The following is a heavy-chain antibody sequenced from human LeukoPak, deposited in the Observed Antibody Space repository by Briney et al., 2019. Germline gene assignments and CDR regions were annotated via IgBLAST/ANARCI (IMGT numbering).Heavy chain of an antibody. J-gene: IGHJ3*02. V-gene: IGHV1-69*04. CDR1: GGTFISYT. D-gene: IGHD2-21*02. CDR3: ARDTGGDCYLGRAFDI. Sequence: VASVKVSCKASGGTFISYTISWVRQAPGQGLEWMGRIIPILGIANYAQKFQGRVTITADKSTSTAYMELSSLRSEDTAVYYCARDTGGDCYLGRAFDIWGQGTMVTVSS. CDR2: IIPILGIA.